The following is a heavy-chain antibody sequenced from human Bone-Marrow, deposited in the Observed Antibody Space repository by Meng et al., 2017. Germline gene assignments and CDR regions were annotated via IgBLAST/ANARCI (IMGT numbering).Heavy chain of an antibody. CDR1: GFTVSSNE. CDR3: ARDRLGGGSYYYYGMDV. Sequence: GESLKISCAASGFTVSSNEMSWVRQAPGKGLEWVSFISGDSTYYADSGKGRFTISRDNSKNTLYLQMNSLRAEDTAVYYCARDRLGGGSYYYYGMDVWGQGTTVTVSS. D-gene: IGHD3-10*01. V-gene: IGHV3-38-3*01. J-gene: IGHJ6*02. CDR2: ISGDST.